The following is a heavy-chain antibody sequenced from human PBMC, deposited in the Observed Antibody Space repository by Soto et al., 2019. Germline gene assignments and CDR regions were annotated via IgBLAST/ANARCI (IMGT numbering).Heavy chain of an antibody. D-gene: IGHD4-17*01. V-gene: IGHV3-21*01. J-gene: IGHJ4*02. CDR2: ISSSSSYM. CDR1: GFTFSSYS. Sequence: GGSLRLSCAASGFTFSSYSMNWVRQAPGKGLEWVSSISSSSSYMYYADSVKGRFTISRDNAKNSLYLQMNSLRAEDAAVYYCARDPTRLSDYGDYYFDYWGQGTLVTVSS. CDR3: ARDPTRLSDYGDYYFDY.